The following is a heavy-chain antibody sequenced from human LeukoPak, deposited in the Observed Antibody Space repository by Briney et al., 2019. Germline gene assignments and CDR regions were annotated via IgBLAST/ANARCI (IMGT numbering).Heavy chain of an antibody. CDR2: IRYDGSNK. D-gene: IGHD3-16*02. J-gene: IGHJ4*02. CDR3: AKGLQGRLGELSVDY. V-gene: IGHV3-30*02. CDR1: GFTFSSYG. Sequence: GGSLRLSCAASGFTFSSYGMHWVRQAPSKGLEWVAFIRYDGSNKYYADSVKGRFTISRDNSKNTLYLQMNSLRAEDTAVYYCAKGLQGRLGELSVDYWGQGTLVTVSS.